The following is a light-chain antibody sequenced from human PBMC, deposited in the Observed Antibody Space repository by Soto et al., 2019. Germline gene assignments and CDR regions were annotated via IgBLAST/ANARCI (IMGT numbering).Light chain of an antibody. CDR1: QSLLHSNGYNC. Sequence: DIVMTQSPLSLPVTPGESASISCRSSQSLLHSNGYNCLDWYLQKPGQSPQLLIYLGSNRAPGVPDRLSGSGSGTDFTLKISRVEAGDVGVYYCMQALQTPWTFGPGTKVEI. J-gene: IGKJ1*01. CDR3: MQALQTPWT. V-gene: IGKV2-28*01. CDR2: LGS.